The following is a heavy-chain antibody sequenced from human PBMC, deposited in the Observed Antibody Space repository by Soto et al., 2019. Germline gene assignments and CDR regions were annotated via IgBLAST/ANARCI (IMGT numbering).Heavy chain of an antibody. J-gene: IGHJ4*02. Sequence: GGSLRLSCAASGFTFSSYGMHWVRQAPGEGLEWVAVISYDGSNKYYADSVKGRFTISRDNSKNTLYLQMNSLRAEDTAVYYCAKAKNDHNWDNRPPFDYWGQGTLVTVYS. CDR2: ISYDGSNK. CDR3: AKAKNDHNWDNRPPFDY. V-gene: IGHV3-30*18. D-gene: IGHD1-20*01. CDR1: GFTFSSYG.